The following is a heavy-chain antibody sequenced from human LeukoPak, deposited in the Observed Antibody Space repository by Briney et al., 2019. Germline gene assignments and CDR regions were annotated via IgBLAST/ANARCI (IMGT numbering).Heavy chain of an antibody. CDR3: AKDLTVWRSSSSLDY. Sequence: GGSLRLSCAASGFTFSSYGMHWVRQAPGKGLEWVAVIWYDGSNKYYADSVKGRFTISRDNSKNTLYLQMNSLRAEDTAVYYCAKDLTVWRSSSSLDYWGQGTLVTVSS. J-gene: IGHJ4*02. CDR2: IWYDGSNK. CDR1: GFTFSSYG. D-gene: IGHD6-6*01. V-gene: IGHV3-33*06.